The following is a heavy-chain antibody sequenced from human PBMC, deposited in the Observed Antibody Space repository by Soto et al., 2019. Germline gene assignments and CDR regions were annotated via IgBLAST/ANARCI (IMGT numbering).Heavy chain of an antibody. CDR3: ARVLAMDTAMN. Sequence: EVQLVESGGGLVKPGGSLRLSCAASGFTFSSYSMNWVRQAPGKGLEWVSSISSSSSYIYYADSVKGRFTISRDNAKNSLYLQMNRLRAEDTAVYYCARVLAMDTAMNWGQGTLVTVSS. J-gene: IGHJ4*02. D-gene: IGHD5-18*01. CDR1: GFTFSSYS. CDR2: ISSSSSYI. V-gene: IGHV3-21*01.